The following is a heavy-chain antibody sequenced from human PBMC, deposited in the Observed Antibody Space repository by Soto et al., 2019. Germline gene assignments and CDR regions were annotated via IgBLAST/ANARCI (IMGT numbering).Heavy chain of an antibody. CDR2: IYYSGST. V-gene: IGHV4-59*01. CDR1: GGSISSYY. J-gene: IGHJ4*02. D-gene: IGHD3-16*02. Sequence: PSETLSLTCTVSGGSISSYYWSWIRQPPGKGLEWIGYIYYSGSTNYNPSLKSRVTISVDTSKNQFSLKLSSVTAADTAVYYCASSFIVTTRTYHLGYWGQGTLVTVSS. CDR3: ASSFIVTTRTYHLGY.